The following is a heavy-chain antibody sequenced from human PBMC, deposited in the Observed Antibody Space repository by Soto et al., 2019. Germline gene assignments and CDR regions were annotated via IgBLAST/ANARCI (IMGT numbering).Heavy chain of an antibody. J-gene: IGHJ4*02. Sequence: PGGALRLCCAASGFTFNNAWMNWVRQAPGKGLERVGRVKSKTDGGTTDYAAPVKGRFSISRDDSKNTLYLQMNSLKTEDTAVYYCTADVPGYSNGVDYSGQGTLALLSS. V-gene: IGHV3-15*07. CDR2: VKSKTDGGTT. CDR1: GFTFNNAW. CDR3: TADVPGYSNGVDY. D-gene: IGHD4-4*01.